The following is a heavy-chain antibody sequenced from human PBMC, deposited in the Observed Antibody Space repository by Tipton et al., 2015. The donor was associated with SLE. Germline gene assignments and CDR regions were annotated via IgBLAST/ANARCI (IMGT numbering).Heavy chain of an antibody. CDR3: AGVLRYFDWPQSWFAP. J-gene: IGHJ5*02. V-gene: IGHV4-34*01. D-gene: IGHD3-9*01. Sequence: TLSLTCAVYGGSFSGYYWSWIRQPPGKGLEWIGEINHSRSTNYNPSLKSRVTISIDTSKNQFSLKLSSVTAADTAVYYCAGVLRYFDWPQSWFAPWGQGTLVTVSS. CDR1: GGSFSGYY. CDR2: INHSRST.